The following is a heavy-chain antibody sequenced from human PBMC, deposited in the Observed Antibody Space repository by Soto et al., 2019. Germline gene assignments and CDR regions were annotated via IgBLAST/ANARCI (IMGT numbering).Heavy chain of an antibody. D-gene: IGHD2-21*01. V-gene: IGHV4-31*03. CDR3: ARLRIATNNYKWFDP. CDR2: IYVTGAV. CDR1: GAALNSGNYC. Sequence: TLSLTCIVSGAALNSGNYCWSWIRQVPGKGLEWIGHIYVTGAVDYNPSLRDRITISQDTSERQFSLNLRLVTAADTAVYYCARLRIATNNYKWFDPWGQGTLVTVSS. J-gene: IGHJ5*02.